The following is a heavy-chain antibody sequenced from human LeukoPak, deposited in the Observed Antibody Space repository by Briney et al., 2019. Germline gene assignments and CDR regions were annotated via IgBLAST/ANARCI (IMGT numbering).Heavy chain of an antibody. V-gene: IGHV3-30*04. CDR2: ISYDGSNK. CDR1: GFTFSSSA. J-gene: IGHJ3*02. D-gene: IGHD3-10*01. Sequence: GGSLRLSCAASGFTFSSSAMHWVRQAPGKGVDWVAGISYDGSNKYYADSVKGRFTISRDNSKNTLYLQMNSLRAEDTAVYYCARDGSPFVSGDEAFDIWGQGTMVTVSS. CDR3: ARDGSPFVSGDEAFDI.